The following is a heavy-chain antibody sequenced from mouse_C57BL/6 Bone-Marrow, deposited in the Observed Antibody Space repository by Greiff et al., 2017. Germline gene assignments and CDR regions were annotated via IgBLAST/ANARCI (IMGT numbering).Heavy chain of an antibody. CDR1: GFNIKDYY. CDR2: LDPEDGET. Sequence: VQLQPSGAELVKPGASVKLSCTASGFNIKDYYMHWVKQRTAQGLEWIGRLDPEDGETKYAPKFQGKATITADTSSNTASLQLSSLESEGTAVYTCALITTAVDVWGTGTTVTVAA. V-gene: IGHV14-2*01. D-gene: IGHD1-1*01. J-gene: IGHJ1*03. CDR3: ALITTAVDV.